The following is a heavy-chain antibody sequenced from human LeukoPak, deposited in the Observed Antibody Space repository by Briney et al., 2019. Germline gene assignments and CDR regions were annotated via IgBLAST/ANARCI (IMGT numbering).Heavy chain of an antibody. D-gene: IGHD3-16*02. CDR2: ISSSGST. CDR1: GDSISSGDYY. V-gene: IGHV4-61*02. CDR3: ARRDYVWGSYRPHLTRGWFDP. J-gene: IGHJ5*02. Sequence: SQTLSLTCTVSGDSISSGDYYWSWIRQPAGKGLEWIGRISSSGSTNYNPSLKSRVTISVDTSKNQFSLKLSSVTAADTAVYYCARRDYVWGSYRPHLTRGWFDPWGQGTLVTVSS.